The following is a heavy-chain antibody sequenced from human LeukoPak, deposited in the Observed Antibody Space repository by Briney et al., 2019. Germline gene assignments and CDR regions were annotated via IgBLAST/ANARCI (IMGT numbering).Heavy chain of an antibody. CDR2: IRYDGSNK. J-gene: IGHJ4*02. V-gene: IGHV3-30*02. CDR1: GFTFSSYG. D-gene: IGHD1-26*01. CDR3: AKDVKAARDSGSSPKYYFDY. Sequence: GGSLRLSCAASGFTFSSYGMHWVRQAPGEGLEWVAFIRYDGSNKYYADSVKGRFTISRDNSKNTLYLQMNSLRAEDTAVYYCAKDVKAARDSGSSPKYYFDYWGQGTLVTVSS.